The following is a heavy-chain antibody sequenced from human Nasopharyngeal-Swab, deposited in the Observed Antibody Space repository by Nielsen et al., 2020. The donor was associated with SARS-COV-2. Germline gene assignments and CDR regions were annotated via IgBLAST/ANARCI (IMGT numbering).Heavy chain of an antibody. V-gene: IGHV3-9*01. Sequence: GGSLRLSCAASGFTFDDYAMYWVRQAPGKGLEWVSGISWNGNIRGHADSVEGRFTISRDNAKSSLYLQMNSLRADDTAFYYCTKGRADYSNPSFDNWGQGTLVTVSS. CDR1: GFTFDDYA. J-gene: IGHJ4*02. CDR2: ISWNGNIR. D-gene: IGHD4-11*01. CDR3: TKGRADYSNPSFDN.